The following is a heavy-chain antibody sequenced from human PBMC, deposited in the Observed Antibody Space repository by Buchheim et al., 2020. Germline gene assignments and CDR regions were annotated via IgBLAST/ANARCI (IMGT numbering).Heavy chain of an antibody. Sequence: VQLVESGGGVVQPGRSLRLSCAASGFTFSSYAMNWVRQAPGKGLEWASYISSSGSTIYYADSVKGRFTISRDNAKNSLYLQMNSLRAEDTAVYYCARGGSRDGHYYYGMDVWGQGTT. CDR3: ARGGSRDGHYYYGMDV. D-gene: IGHD5-24*01. CDR2: ISSSGSTI. V-gene: IGHV3-48*03. J-gene: IGHJ6*02. CDR1: GFTFSSYA.